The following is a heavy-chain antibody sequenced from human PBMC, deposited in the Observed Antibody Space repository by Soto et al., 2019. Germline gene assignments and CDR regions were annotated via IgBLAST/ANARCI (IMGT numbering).Heavy chain of an antibody. Sequence: QLQLQESGPGLVQPSETLSLTCTVSGASISDSRFYWAWIRPPPGKGLEWTASLLYGGNAFYNPSLRSRVTISLDTGRNQFSLTLSSVSAADTAVFYGARHKPWGPLDDWGQGTLVTVSS. CDR2: LLYGGNA. D-gene: IGHD3-16*01. J-gene: IGHJ4*02. V-gene: IGHV4-39*01. CDR1: GASISDSRFY. CDR3: ARHKPWGPLDD.